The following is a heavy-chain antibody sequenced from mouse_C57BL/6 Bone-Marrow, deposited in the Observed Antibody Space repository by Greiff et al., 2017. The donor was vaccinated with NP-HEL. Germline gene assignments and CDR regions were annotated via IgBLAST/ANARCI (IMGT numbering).Heavy chain of an antibody. Sequence: EVQRVESGGGLVKPGGSLKLSCAASGFTFSSYALSWVRQTPEKRLKWVATISDGGSYTYYPDNVKGRFTISRDHAKNNLYLQMSHLKSEDTAMYYCARAPLHYYGSSYGYAMDYWGQGTSVTVSS. J-gene: IGHJ4*01. CDR1: GFTFSSYA. V-gene: IGHV5-4*01. D-gene: IGHD1-1*01. CDR3: ARAPLHYYGSSYGYAMDY. CDR2: ISDGGSYT.